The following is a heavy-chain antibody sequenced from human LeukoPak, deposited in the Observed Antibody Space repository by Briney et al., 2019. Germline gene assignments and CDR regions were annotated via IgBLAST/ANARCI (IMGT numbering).Heavy chain of an antibody. V-gene: IGHV4-59*08. CDR3: ARGPNSGSYNYYFDY. J-gene: IGHJ4*02. CDR2: IYYSGST. CDR1: GGSISSYY. Sequence: SETLSLTCTVSGGSISSYYWSWIRQPPGKGLEWIGYIYYSGSTNYNPSLKGRVTISVDTSKNQFSLKLSSVTAADTAVYYCARGPNSGSYNYYFDYWGQGTLVTVSS. D-gene: IGHD3-10*01.